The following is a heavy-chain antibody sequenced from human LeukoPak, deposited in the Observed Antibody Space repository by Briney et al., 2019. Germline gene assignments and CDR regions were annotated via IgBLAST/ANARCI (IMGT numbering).Heavy chain of an antibody. D-gene: IGHD3-3*01. CDR3: ARETAGAIFGVVIKVPYYYYMDV. V-gene: IGHV3-7*01. CDR2: IKQDGSEK. Sequence: PGGSLRLSCAASGFTFSSYWMSWVRQAPGKGLEWVANIKQDGSEKYYVDSVKGRFTISRDNAKNSLYLQMNSLRAEDTAVYYCARETAGAIFGVVIKVPYYYYMDVWGKGTTVTVSS. J-gene: IGHJ6*03. CDR1: GFTFSSYW.